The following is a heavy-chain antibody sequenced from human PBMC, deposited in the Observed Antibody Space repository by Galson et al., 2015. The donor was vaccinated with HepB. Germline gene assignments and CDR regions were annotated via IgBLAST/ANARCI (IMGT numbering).Heavy chain of an antibody. J-gene: IGHJ6*02. CDR3: ARSPNSYGLSNYYYYGMDV. V-gene: IGHV1-69*13. Sequence: SVKVSCKASGGTFSSYAISWVRQAPGQGLEWMGGIIPIFGTANYAQKFQGRVTITADESTSTAYMELSSLRSEDTAVYYCARSPNSYGLSNYYYYGMDVWGQGTTVTVSS. D-gene: IGHD5-18*01. CDR1: GGTFSSYA. CDR2: IIPIFGTA.